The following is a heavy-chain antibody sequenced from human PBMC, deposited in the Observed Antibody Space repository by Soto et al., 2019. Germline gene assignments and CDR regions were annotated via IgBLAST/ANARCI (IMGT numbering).Heavy chain of an antibody. Sequence: QLQLQESGPGLVKPSETLSLTCSVSGDSLSSSYYYWGWIRQPPGERLEWIASVDYTGSAYYSPSLRSRGPISVDTYSNDFSLEVDSVCAADTSMFYCARQGINSGFGPGALDIWGPGTTVSGSS. CDR2: VDYTGSA. J-gene: IGHJ3*02. V-gene: IGHV4-39*01. CDR1: GDSLSSSYYY. CDR3: ARQGINSGFGPGALDI. D-gene: IGHD5-12*01.